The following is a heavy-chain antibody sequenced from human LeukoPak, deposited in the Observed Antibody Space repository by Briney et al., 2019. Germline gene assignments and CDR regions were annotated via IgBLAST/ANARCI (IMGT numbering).Heavy chain of an antibody. D-gene: IGHD6-19*01. Sequence: GGSLRLSCAASGFTFSSYAMHWVRQAPGKGLEWVAVISYDGSNKYYADSVKGRFTISRDNSKNTLYLQMNSLRAEDTAVYYCARAPSGIASWLGYRGQGTLVTVSS. CDR3: ARAPSGIASWLGY. J-gene: IGHJ4*02. CDR1: GFTFSSYA. CDR2: ISYDGSNK. V-gene: IGHV3-30-3*01.